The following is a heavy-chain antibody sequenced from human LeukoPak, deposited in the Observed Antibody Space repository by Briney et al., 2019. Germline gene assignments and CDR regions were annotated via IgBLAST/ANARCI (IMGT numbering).Heavy chain of an antibody. Sequence: GASVKVSCKASGYTFTSYGISWVRQAPGQGLEWMGWISAYNGNTNYAQKLQGRVTMTTDTSTSTAYMELRSLRSDDTAVYYCARVLGSGSYQYYFDYWGQGTLVTVSS. V-gene: IGHV1-18*01. D-gene: IGHD1-26*01. CDR1: GYTFTSYG. CDR3: ARVLGSGSYQYYFDY. CDR2: ISAYNGNT. J-gene: IGHJ4*02.